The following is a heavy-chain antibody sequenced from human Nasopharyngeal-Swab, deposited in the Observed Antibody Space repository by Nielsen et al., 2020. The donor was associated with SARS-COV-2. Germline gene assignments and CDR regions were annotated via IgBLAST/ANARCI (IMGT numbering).Heavy chain of an antibody. CDR1: GGSISSYY. D-gene: IGHD6-19*01. J-gene: IGHJ4*02. CDR2: IYTSGNT. CDR3: ARGPDNSGFYAFPF. V-gene: IGHV4-4*07. Sequence: SETLSLTCTVSGGSISSYYWSWIRQPAGKGLEWIGRIYTSGNTNYNPSPKSRVTMSVDTSKNQFSLKLTSVTAADTAVYYCARGPDNSGFYAFPFWGQGILVTVSS.